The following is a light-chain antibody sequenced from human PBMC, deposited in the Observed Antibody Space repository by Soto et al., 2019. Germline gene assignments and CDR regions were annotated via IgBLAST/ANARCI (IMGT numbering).Light chain of an antibody. CDR1: QSVSSY. CDR2: DAS. Sequence: EIVLTQSPAILSLSPGERATLSCRASQSVSSYLAWYQQKPGQAPRLLIYDASNRATGIPARFSGSGSGTDFTLTISSLEPEDFAVYYCQQRSNWPLPITFGQGTRLEIK. J-gene: IGKJ5*01. CDR3: QQRSNWPLPIT. V-gene: IGKV3-11*01.